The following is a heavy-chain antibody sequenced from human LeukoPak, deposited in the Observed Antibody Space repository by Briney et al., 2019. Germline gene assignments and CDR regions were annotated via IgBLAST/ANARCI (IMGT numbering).Heavy chain of an antibody. CDR1: GGSISSYY. J-gene: IGHJ3*02. CDR3: ARDATKNDAFDI. CDR2: IYYSGST. Sequence: SETLSLTCTVSGGSISSYYWSWIRQPPGKGLEWIGYIYYSGSTNFNPSLKSRVTISVDTSKNQFSLKLSSVTAADTAVYYCARDATKNDAFDIWGQGTMVTVSS. V-gene: IGHV4-59*01.